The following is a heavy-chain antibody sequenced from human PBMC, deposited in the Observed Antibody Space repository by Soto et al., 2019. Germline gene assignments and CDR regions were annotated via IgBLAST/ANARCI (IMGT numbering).Heavy chain of an antibody. CDR1: GGSISSGGYY. V-gene: IGHV4-31*03. J-gene: IGHJ4*02. Sequence: SETLSLTCTVSGGSISSGGYYWSWIRQHPGKGLEWIRYIYYSGSTYYNPSLKSRVTISVDTSKNQFSLKLTSVTAADTAVYYCARDKITGLFDYWGQGTLVTVSS. D-gene: IGHD2-8*02. CDR3: ARDKITGLFDY. CDR2: IYYSGST.